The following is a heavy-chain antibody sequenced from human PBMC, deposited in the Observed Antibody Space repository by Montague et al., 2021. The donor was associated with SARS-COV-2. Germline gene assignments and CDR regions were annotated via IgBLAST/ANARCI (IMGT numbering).Heavy chain of an antibody. CDR2: ISASGNT. CDR1: GGSISNYY. D-gene: IGHD3-10*01. CDR3: ARDRPRSYYYDYGTYTWGGYGMDV. J-gene: IGHJ6*02. V-gene: IGHV4-4*07. Sequence: SETLSLTCTVSGGSISNYYWSWIRQPAGKGLEWIGRISASGNTNYNPSLKSRVTMSVDTSKNQFSLKLSSVTAADTAVYYCARDRPRSYYYDYGTYTWGGYGMDVWGQGTTVAVSS.